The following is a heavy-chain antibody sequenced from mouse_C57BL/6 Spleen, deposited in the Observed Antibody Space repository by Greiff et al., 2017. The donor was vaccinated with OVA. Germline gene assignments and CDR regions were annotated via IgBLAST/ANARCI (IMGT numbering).Heavy chain of an antibody. CDR3: ATTHYYGSSYGYFDV. V-gene: IGHV1-63*01. J-gene: IGHJ1*03. CDR1: GYTFTNYW. D-gene: IGHD1-1*01. CDR2: IYPGGGYT. Sequence: VQLQQSGAELVRPGTSVKMSCKASGYTFTNYWIGWAKQRPGHGLEWIGDIYPGGGYTNYNEKFKGKATLTADKSSSTAYMQFSSLTSEDSAIYYCATTHYYGSSYGYFDVWGTGTTVTVSS.